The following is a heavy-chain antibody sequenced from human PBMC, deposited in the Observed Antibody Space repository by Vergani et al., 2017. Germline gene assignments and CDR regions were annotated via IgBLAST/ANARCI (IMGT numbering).Heavy chain of an antibody. CDR3: ARGNWFDP. V-gene: IGHV4-34*01. J-gene: IGHJ5*02. CDR2: INHSGST. CDR1: GGSFSGYY. Sequence: QLQLQQWGAGLLKPSETLSLTCAVYGGSFSGYYWSWIRQPPGKGLEWIGEINHSGSTNYNPSLKSRVTISVDTSKNQFSLKLSSVTAADTAVYYCARGNWFDPWGQGTLVTVSS.